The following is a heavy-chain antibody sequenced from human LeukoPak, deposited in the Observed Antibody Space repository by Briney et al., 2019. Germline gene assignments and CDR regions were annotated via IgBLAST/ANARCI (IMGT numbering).Heavy chain of an antibody. CDR3: ARISYDSSGYYDY. CDR1: GFTVSSYW. D-gene: IGHD3-22*01. CDR2: INSVGSST. Sequence: GGSLRLSCAASGFTVSSYWMHCVRQAPGKGLVWVSRINSVGSSTRYADSVKGRFTISRDNAKNTLYLQMNSLRAEDTAVYYCARISYDSSGYYDYWGQGTLVTVSS. J-gene: IGHJ4*02. V-gene: IGHV3-74*01.